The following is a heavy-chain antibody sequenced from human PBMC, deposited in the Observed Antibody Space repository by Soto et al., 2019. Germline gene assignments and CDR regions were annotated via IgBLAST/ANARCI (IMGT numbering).Heavy chain of an antibody. D-gene: IGHD3-16*02. Sequence: GGSLRLSCVGSGFTFSDYTMNWVRQAPGKGLEWVSCISSSSIYISYADSVRGRFSISRDNAKNSLYLTINGLRTEDTAVYYCARGSDRVYFSDLWGQGALVTVSS. CDR1: GFTFSDYT. CDR2: ISSSSIYI. V-gene: IGHV3-21*06. CDR3: ARGSDRVYFSDL. J-gene: IGHJ4*02.